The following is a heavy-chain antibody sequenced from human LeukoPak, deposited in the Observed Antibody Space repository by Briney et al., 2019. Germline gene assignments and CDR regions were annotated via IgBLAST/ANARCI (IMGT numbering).Heavy chain of an antibody. D-gene: IGHD3-16*02. CDR3: ARTVSGFMITFGGVIVPYGMDV. V-gene: IGHV4-30-4*01. Sequence: PSETLSLTCTVSGASISSGDYLWSWIRQPPGMGLEWIGNIYYSGSTNYNASLKSRVTISIDTSKNQFSLNLSTVTAADTAVYYCARTVSGFMITFGGVIVPYGMDVWGQGTTVTVSS. CDR2: IYYSGST. CDR1: GASISSGDYL. J-gene: IGHJ6*02.